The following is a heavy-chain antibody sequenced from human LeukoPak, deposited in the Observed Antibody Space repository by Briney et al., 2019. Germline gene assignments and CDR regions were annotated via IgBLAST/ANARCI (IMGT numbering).Heavy chain of an antibody. CDR1: GFTFDDYA. Sequence: GGSLRLSCAASGFTFDDYAMHWVRQAPGKGLEWVSGISWNSGSIGYADSVKGRFTISRDNAKNSLYLQMNSLRAEDTAVYYCARGHWGLDYWGQGTLVTVSS. D-gene: IGHD7-27*01. J-gene: IGHJ4*02. CDR2: ISWNSGSI. V-gene: IGHV3-9*01. CDR3: ARGHWGLDY.